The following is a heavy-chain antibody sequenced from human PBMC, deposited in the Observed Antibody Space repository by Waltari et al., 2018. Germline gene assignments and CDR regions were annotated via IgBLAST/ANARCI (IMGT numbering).Heavy chain of an antibody. CDR2: ISFVGYNP. CDR1: GFAFNSYA. Sequence: QVQLVESGGGVVQPGRSLRLSCAASGFAFNSYAVPWVRQATGKGLEWVAVISFVGYNPSCVDSMRGRFTISRDSSRRTVYLQMNSLRPDDTAVYYCARVGYCSSTGCYTSGAFDYWGQGTPVIVSS. J-gene: IGHJ4*02. V-gene: IGHV3-30-3*01. CDR3: ARVGYCSSTGCYTSGAFDY. D-gene: IGHD2-2*02.